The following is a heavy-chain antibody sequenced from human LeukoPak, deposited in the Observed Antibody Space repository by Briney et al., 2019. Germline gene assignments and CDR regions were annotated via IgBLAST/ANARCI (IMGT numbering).Heavy chain of an antibody. CDR1: GGSISSGGYS. Sequence: SETLSLTCAVSGGSISSGGYSWSWIRQPPGKGLEWIGYIYHSGSTYYNPSLKSRVTISVDTSKNQFSLKLSSVTAADTAVYYCARVSPVAGDGYYYYGMDVWGQGTTVTVSS. CDR3: ARVSPVAGDGYYYYGMDV. D-gene: IGHD6-19*01. V-gene: IGHV4-30-2*02. CDR2: IYHSGST. J-gene: IGHJ6*02.